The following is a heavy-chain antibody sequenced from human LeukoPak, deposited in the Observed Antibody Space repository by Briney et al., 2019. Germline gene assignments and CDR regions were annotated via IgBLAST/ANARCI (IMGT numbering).Heavy chain of an antibody. CDR2: IRQDGSVE. J-gene: IGHJ4*02. Sequence: PGGPLRLSCAASGFTFSSYTMAWVRQAPGKGLECVANIRQDGSVEYCVDSVQGRFTISRENAKTSLYLQMNSLRAEDTAVYFCARWRRRQSEYDYWGQGTLVSVPT. CDR1: GFTFSSYT. V-gene: IGHV3-7*01. D-gene: IGHD2/OR15-2a*01. CDR3: ARWRRRQSEYDY.